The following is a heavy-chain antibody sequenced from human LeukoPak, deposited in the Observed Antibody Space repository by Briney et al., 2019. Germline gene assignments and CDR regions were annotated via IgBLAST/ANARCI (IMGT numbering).Heavy chain of an antibody. D-gene: IGHD5-24*01. Sequence: GASVTVSCKASGYAFTGYYMHWVRQAPGQGLEWMGWINPNSGGTNYAQKFQGRVTMTRDTSISTAYMELSRLRSDDTAVYYCARARWLSYYFDYWGQGTLVTVSS. J-gene: IGHJ4*02. CDR3: ARARWLSYYFDY. V-gene: IGHV1-2*02. CDR2: INPNSGGT. CDR1: GYAFTGYY.